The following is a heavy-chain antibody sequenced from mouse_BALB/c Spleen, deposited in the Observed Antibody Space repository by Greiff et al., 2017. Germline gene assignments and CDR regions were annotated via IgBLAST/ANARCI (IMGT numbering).Heavy chain of an antibody. Sequence: VQLQQSGPELVKPGTSVKVSCKASGYAFTNYLIQWVKQRPGQGLEWIGVINPGSGGTNYNEKFKGKATLTADKSSSTAYMQLSSLTSDDSAVYFCARGGGTGDAMDYWGQGTSVTVSS. CDR3: ARGGGTGDAMDY. CDR1: GYAFTNYL. D-gene: IGHD1-1*02. CDR2: INPGSGGT. V-gene: IGHV1-54*01. J-gene: IGHJ4*01.